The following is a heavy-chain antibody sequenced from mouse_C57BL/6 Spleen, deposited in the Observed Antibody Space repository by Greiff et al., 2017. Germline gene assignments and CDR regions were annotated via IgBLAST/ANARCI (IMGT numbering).Heavy chain of an antibody. CDR2: ISSGSSTT. CDR1: GFTFSDYG. CDR3: ARYYYGSSYGAMDY. D-gene: IGHD1-1*01. Sequence: EVNVVESGGGLVKPGGSLKLSCAASGFTFSDYGMHWVRQAPEQGLEWVAYISSGSSTTYYADTVKGRFTISRDNAKNTLFLQMTSLRSEDTAMYYCARYYYGSSYGAMDYWGQGTSVTVSS. J-gene: IGHJ4*01. V-gene: IGHV5-17*01.